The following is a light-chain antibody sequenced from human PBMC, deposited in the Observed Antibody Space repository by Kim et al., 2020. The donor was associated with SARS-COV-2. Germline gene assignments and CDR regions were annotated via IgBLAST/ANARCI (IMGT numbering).Light chain of an antibody. J-gene: IGKJ1*01. CDR1: QSVRNN. CDR2: GAS. V-gene: IGKV3-15*01. CDR3: QHYNNMPSWT. Sequence: SPGEGATLSCRASQSVRNNVAWYQQKPGKSPRLLIYGASTRATGITARFSGSASGTEFTLTISSLQSEDFATYYCQHYNNMPSWTFGQGTKVDIK.